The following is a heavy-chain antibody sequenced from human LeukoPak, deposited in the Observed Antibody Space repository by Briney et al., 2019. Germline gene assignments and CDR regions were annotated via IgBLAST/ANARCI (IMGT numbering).Heavy chain of an antibody. CDR3: ARGRLSGSSHFDS. D-gene: IGHD6-13*01. CDR2: IYYTGST. Sequence: SETLSLTCTVSGGSINSHYGNWVRQPQGKGLEWIGYIYYTGSTTYNPSLSSRVTISVDTSNNQFSLKLTSVTAADTAVYYCARGRLSGSSHFDSWGQGTLVTVSS. CDR1: GGSINSHY. V-gene: IGHV4-59*11. J-gene: IGHJ4*02.